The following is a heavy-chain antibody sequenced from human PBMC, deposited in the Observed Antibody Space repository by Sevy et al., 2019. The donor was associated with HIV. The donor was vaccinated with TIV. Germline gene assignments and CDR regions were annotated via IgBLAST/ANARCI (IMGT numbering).Heavy chain of an antibody. CDR2: ISSSGTI. J-gene: IGHJ5*01. V-gene: IGHV3-48*01. CDR3: ARAGGDCYSKNECWFVS. CDR1: GFTFSAYS. Sequence: GGSLRLSCAASGFTFSAYSMNWVRQAPGKGLEWVSYISSSGTIYYADSVKGQFTISRDNAKGSLYLQMNGLRAEDTAVYYCARAGGDCYSKNECWFVSWGQGTLVTVSS. D-gene: IGHD2-21*01.